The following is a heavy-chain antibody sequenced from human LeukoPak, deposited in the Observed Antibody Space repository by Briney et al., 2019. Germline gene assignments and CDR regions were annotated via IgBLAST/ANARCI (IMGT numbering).Heavy chain of an antibody. J-gene: IGHJ2*01. CDR1: GGSISSYY. D-gene: IGHD6-19*01. CDR2: IYYSGST. Sequence: SETLSLTCTVSGGSISSYYWSWIRQPPGKGLEWIGYIYYSGSTNYNPSLKSRVTISVDTSKNQFSLKLSSVTAADTAVYYCARVGGYSSGWSGNWYFDLWGRGTLVTVSS. CDR3: ARVGGYSSGWSGNWYFDL. V-gene: IGHV4-59*01.